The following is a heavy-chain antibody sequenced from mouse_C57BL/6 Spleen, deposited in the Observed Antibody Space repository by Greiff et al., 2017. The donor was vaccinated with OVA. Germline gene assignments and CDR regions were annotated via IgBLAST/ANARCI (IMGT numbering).Heavy chain of an antibody. CDR2: ISGGGGNT. CDR1: GFTFSSYT. J-gene: IGHJ3*01. CDR3: ARHGGYASFAY. Sequence: EVKLMESGGGLVKPGGSLKLSCAASGFTFSSYTMSWVRQTPVKRLEWVATISGGGGNTYYTDSVKGRFTISRENAKNTLYLQMRSLRSEDTALYYCARHGGYASFAYWGQGTLVTVSA. D-gene: IGHD2-2*01. V-gene: IGHV5-9*01.